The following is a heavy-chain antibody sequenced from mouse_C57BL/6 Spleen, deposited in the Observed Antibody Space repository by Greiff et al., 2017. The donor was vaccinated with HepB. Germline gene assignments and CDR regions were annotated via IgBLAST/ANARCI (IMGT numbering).Heavy chain of an antibody. CDR1: GYTFTSYW. J-gene: IGHJ2*01. CDR3: ARWRLGRGDY. V-gene: IGHV1-50*01. Sequence: VQLQQPGAELVKPGASVKLSCKASGYTFTSYWMQWVKQRPGQGLEWIGEIDPSDSYTNYNQKFKGKATLTVDTSSSTAYMQLSSLTSEDSAVYYCARWRLGRGDYWGQGTTLTVSS. CDR2: IDPSDSYT. D-gene: IGHD4-1*01.